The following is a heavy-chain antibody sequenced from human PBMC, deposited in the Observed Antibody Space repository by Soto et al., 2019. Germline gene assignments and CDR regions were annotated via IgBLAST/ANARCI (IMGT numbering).Heavy chain of an antibody. CDR1: GYTFTSYD. CDR2: MNTNSGNT. V-gene: IGHV1-8*01. D-gene: IGHD5-12*01. J-gene: IGHJ5*01. CDR3: ASRRLIVSTIRNCFDF. Sequence: ASVKVSCKASGYTFTSYDINWVRQATGQGLEWMGWMNTNSGNTGYAQKFQGRVTMTRNTPISTAYMELSSLRSEDAAVYYCASRRLIVSTIRNCFDFWGQGTLVTVSS.